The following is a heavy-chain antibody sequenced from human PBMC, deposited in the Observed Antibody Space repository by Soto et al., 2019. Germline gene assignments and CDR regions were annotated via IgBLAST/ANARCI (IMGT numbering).Heavy chain of an antibody. V-gene: IGHV3-7*01. Sequence: EVQLVESGGGLVQPGGSLRLSCAASGFTFSSYWMTWVRQAPGKGLEWVAKIKEDGSEQNYVDTVKGRFTIARDNAKSSLYLPMNNVGAYDTVMYYSTRNQVKADYWGEGTLVTVSS. CDR3: TRNQVKADY. CDR2: IKEDGSEQ. CDR1: GFTFSSYW. J-gene: IGHJ4*02.